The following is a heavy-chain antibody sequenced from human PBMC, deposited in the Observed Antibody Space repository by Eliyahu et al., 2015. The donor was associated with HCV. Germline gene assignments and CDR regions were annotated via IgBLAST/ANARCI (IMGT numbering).Heavy chain of an antibody. CDR3: ARGLMVRGSLDY. CDR1: GFTFSSYD. Sequence: EVQLVESGGGLVQPGGSLRLSCAXSGFTFSSYDXHWVRQATGKGLEWVSAIGTAGDTYYPGSVKGRFTISRENAKNSLYLQMNSLRAGDTAVYYCARGLMVRGSLDYWGQGTLVTVSS. CDR2: IGTAGDT. V-gene: IGHV3-13*04. D-gene: IGHD3-10*01. J-gene: IGHJ4*02.